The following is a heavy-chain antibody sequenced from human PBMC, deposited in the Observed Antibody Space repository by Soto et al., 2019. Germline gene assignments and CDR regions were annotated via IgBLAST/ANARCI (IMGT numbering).Heavy chain of an antibody. CDR1: GYSLSEVS. CDR2: FDPEDDET. V-gene: IGHV1-24*01. Sequence: ASVKVSCKASGYSLSEVSMHWVRQTPGIGLEWMGYFDPEDDETIYAQKFQGRVTMTEDTSTNTAYMELSSLRSEDTAVYYCARDLSYYYMDVWAKGTTVTVSS. J-gene: IGHJ6*03. CDR3: ARDLSYYYMDV.